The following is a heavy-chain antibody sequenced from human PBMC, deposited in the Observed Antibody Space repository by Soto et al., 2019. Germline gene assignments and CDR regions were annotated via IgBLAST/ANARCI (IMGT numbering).Heavy chain of an antibody. J-gene: IGHJ6*02. CDR1: GFTFSRYW. V-gene: IGHV3-7*04. CDR2: IKKDGSEI. Sequence: PVGSLRLSCAASGFTFSRYWVSWVRQAPGKGPEWVASIKKDGSEIYYVDSVEGRFTISRDNAKNSLYLQMNSLRAEDTAIYYCAREGVWGQGTTVTVSS. CDR3: AREGV.